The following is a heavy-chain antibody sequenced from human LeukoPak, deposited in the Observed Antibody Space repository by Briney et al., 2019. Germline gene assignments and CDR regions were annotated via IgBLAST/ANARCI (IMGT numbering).Heavy chain of an antibody. CDR2: ISSSSSYI. CDR3: ARGDPLWSGELGFDY. D-gene: IGHD3-10*01. Sequence: GGSLRLSCAASGFTFSSYSMNWVRQAPGKGLEWVSSISSSSSYIYYADSVKGRFTISRDNAKNSLYLQMNSLRAEDTAVYYCARGDPLWSGELGFDYWGQGTLVTVSS. J-gene: IGHJ4*02. CDR1: GFTFSSYS. V-gene: IGHV3-21*01.